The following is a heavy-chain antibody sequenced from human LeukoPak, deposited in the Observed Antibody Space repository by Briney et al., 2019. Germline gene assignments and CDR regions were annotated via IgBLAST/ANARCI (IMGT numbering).Heavy chain of an antibody. CDR3: ARAPHGDYFDY. D-gene: IGHD4-17*01. CDR2: ISTTGDT. J-gene: IGHJ4*02. Sequence: GGSLRLSCTASGLTFSNYDMHWVRQATGKGLEWVSAISTTGDTYYPGSVKGRFTTSRENAKNSLYLQMNSLRAGDTAVYYCARAPHGDYFDYWGQGTLVTVSS. CDR1: GLTFSNYD. V-gene: IGHV3-13*01.